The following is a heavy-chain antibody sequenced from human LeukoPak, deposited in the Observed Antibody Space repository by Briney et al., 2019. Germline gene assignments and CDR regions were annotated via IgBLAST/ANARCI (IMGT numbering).Heavy chain of an antibody. J-gene: IGHJ6*03. CDR3: ARDHVGYCSSTSCSLYYYYMDV. D-gene: IGHD2-2*01. V-gene: IGHV3-30*02. Sequence: GGSLRLSCAASGFTFSSYGMHWVRQAPSKGLEWVAFIRYDGSNKYYADSVKGRFTISRDNSKNTLYLQMNSLRAEDTAVYYCARDHVGYCSSTSCSLYYYYMDVWGKGTTVTVSS. CDR1: GFTFSSYG. CDR2: IRYDGSNK.